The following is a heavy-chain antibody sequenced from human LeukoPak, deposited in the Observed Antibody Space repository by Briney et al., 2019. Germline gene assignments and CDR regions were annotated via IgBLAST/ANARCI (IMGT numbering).Heavy chain of an antibody. CDR2: IYSDGNTT. Sequence: TGGSLRLSCAASGFTFSSYWMHWARQAPGKGLVWVSRIYSDGNTTNYADSVKGRFTISRDNAKDTLYLQMNSLRAEDTAVYYCARDQGSTSRGIDYWGQGTLVTVSS. CDR3: ARDQGSTSRGIDY. V-gene: IGHV3-74*01. D-gene: IGHD2-2*01. CDR1: GFTFSSYW. J-gene: IGHJ4*02.